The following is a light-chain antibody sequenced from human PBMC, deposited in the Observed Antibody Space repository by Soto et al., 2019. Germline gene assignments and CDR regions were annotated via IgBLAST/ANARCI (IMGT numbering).Light chain of an antibody. J-gene: IGKJ1*01. Sequence: PGARATPSCRSSQSVSSSYLAWYQQKPGQAPRLLIYGASSRATGIPDRFSGSGSGTDFTLTISRLEPEDFAVYYCQQDGSSGRTFGQGTKVDIK. CDR3: QQDGSSGRT. CDR1: QSVSSSY. CDR2: GAS. V-gene: IGKV3-20*01.